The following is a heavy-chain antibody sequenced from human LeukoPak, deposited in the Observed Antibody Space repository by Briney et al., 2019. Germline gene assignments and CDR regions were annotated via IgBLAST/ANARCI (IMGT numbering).Heavy chain of an antibody. CDR3: TAPIAVAASYYYYGMDV. D-gene: IGHD6-19*01. CDR1: GFTFSNAW. Sequence: PGGSLRLSCAASGFTFSNAWMSWVRQAPGKGLEWVGRIKSKTDGGTTDYAAPVKGRFTISRDDSKNTLHLQMNSLKIEDTAVYYCTAPIAVAASYYYYGMDVWGQGTTVTVSS. J-gene: IGHJ6*02. CDR2: IKSKTDGGTT. V-gene: IGHV3-15*01.